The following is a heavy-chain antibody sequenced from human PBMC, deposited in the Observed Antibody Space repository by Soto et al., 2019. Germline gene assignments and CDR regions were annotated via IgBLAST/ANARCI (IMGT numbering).Heavy chain of an antibody. Sequence: SETLSLTCTVSGGSVSSAGYYWTWIRQPPGKGLEWIARIYHDGSTNYNPSLKSRVIVSTDTSKNQFSLNLSSLTAADTAVYYCARGGTRGSSFYWGQGTRVTVSS. V-gene: IGHV4-61*08. CDR2: IYHDGST. CDR1: GGSVSSAGYY. J-gene: IGHJ4*02. D-gene: IGHD6-13*01. CDR3: ARGGTRGSSFY.